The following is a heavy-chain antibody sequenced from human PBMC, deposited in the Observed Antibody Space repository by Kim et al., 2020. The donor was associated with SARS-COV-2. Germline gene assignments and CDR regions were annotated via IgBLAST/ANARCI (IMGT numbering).Heavy chain of an antibody. D-gene: IGHD2-21*02. Sequence: AESVKGRFTIHRDKAKNTLYRQMNSLRAEDTAVYYCAKGSLVVVTAHIDYWGQGTLVTVSS. J-gene: IGHJ4*02. V-gene: IGHV3-30*02. CDR3: AKGSLVVVTAHIDY.